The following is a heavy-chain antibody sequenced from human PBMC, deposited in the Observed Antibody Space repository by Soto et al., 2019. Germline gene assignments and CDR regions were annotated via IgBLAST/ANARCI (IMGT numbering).Heavy chain of an antibody. CDR2: IIPIFDTT. Sequence: SVKVSCKSSGGTFSPFGVSWVRQAPGQGLEWMGMIIPIFDTTNYAQKFQGRVTITADTSTSTAYMELSSLSSEDTAVYYCAREGRLTGTDGFDYWGQGTLVTVSS. V-gene: IGHV1-69*06. D-gene: IGHD1-20*01. CDR1: GGTFSPFG. CDR3: AREGRLTGTDGFDY. J-gene: IGHJ4*02.